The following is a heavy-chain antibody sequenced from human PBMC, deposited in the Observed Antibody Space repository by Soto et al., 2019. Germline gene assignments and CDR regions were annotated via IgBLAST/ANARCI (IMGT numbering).Heavy chain of an antibody. CDR1: GFTVSSYS. Sequence: EVQLVESGGGLVKPGGSLRLSCAASGFTVSSYSMNWVRQAPGKGLEWVSSISSSSSYIYYADSVKGRFTISRDNAKNSLYLQMNSLRAEDTAVYYCARGEAVAGPDYYYYYGMDVWGQGTTVTVSS. CDR3: ARGEAVAGPDYYYYYGMDV. CDR2: ISSSSSYI. J-gene: IGHJ6*02. V-gene: IGHV3-21*01. D-gene: IGHD6-19*01.